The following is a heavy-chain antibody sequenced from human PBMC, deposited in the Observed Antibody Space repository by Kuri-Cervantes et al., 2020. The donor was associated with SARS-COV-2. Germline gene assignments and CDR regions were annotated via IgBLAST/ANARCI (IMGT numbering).Heavy chain of an antibody. CDR3: ARSGYYGSGSYQGGMDV. CDR1: GYAFTGYY. CDR2: INPNSGGT. D-gene: IGHD3-10*01. Sequence: ASVKVSCKASGYAFTGYYMHWVRQAPGQGLEWMGWINPNSGGTNYAQKFQGWVTMTRDTPISTAYMELSRLRSDDTAVYYCARSGYYGSGSYQGGMDVWGQGTTVTVSS. V-gene: IGHV1-2*04. J-gene: IGHJ6*02.